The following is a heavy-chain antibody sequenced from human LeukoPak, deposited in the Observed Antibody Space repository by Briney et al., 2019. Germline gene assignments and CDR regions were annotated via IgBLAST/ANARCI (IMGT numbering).Heavy chain of an antibody. CDR3: XXXXXXXGNEXXXXYMDV. J-gene: IGHJ6*03. D-gene: IGHD3-10*01. CDR1: GFTFSDYY. CDR2: ISXSGDTT. Sequence: KAGGSLRLSCTASGFTFSDYYMSWIRQAPGKGLEWIAHISXSGDTTYHKDSVQGRFAISRDNAKNSLYLQMNSLRAEDTAVYYXXXXXXXXGNEXXXXYMDVWGKGTTVTVSS. V-gene: IGHV3-11*04.